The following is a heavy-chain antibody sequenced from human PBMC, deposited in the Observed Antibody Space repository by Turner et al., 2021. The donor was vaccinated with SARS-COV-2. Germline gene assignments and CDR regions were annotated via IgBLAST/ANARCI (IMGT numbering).Heavy chain of an antibody. CDR3: ARDEGEIAAAGIVYYYGMDV. CDR2: ISPVIGKA. Sequence: QVQLVQSGAEVKKPGSSVHVSFMASGYTVSSYTISWVRQAPGQGLEWIGMISPVIGKANYAQKFQSRVTISADKSTSTDYMGLGSLKSEDTAVYDCARDEGEIAAAGIVYYYGMDVWGQGTTVTVSS. D-gene: IGHD6-13*01. CDR1: GYTVSSYT. V-gene: IGHV1-69*08. J-gene: IGHJ6*02.